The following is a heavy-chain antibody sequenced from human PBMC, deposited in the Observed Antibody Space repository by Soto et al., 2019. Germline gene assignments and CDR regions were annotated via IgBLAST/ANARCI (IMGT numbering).Heavy chain of an antibody. V-gene: IGHV3-11*01. J-gene: IGHJ6*02. CDR2: ISSSGRTI. CDR1: GLTFSDDH. CDR3: ERERGVNRGYYYGMDV. D-gene: IGHD3-10*01. Sequence: GGSLRLSCAASGLTFSDDHMNWIRQAPGKGLEWISYISSSGRTIQNADSVKGRFTISRDNAKKSLYLQMNSLRVEDTAVYYCERERGVNRGYYYGMDVWGQGTTVTVSS.